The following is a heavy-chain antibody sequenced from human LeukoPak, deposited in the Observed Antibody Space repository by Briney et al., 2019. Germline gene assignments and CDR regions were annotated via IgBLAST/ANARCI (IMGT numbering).Heavy chain of an antibody. V-gene: IGHV4-59*01. CDR3: ARGGGLMGATLGFDP. D-gene: IGHD1-26*01. J-gene: IGHJ5*02. Sequence: SETLSLTCTVSGSSIGNYYWSWLRQPPGKGLEWIAYLYDRGSTKYNPSLKSRFSISGDTSNNHFSLRVNSVTAADTAVYYCARGGGLMGATLGFDPWGQGILVTVSS. CDR1: GSSIGNYY. CDR2: LYDRGST.